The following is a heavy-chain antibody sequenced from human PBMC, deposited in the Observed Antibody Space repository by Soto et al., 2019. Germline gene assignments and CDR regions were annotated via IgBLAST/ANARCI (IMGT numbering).Heavy chain of an antibody. D-gene: IGHD3-10*01. CDR3: ATFYGSGRAFYNYGMDG. Sequence: GASVKVSCKASGYTFISYAIHWVRQAPGQRLEWMGWINAGNGKTKYSQKFQGRVTITRDTSASTAYMELSSLRSEDTAVYYCATFYGSGRAFYNYGMDGWAQGTRVPVSS. CDR2: INAGNGKT. J-gene: IGHJ6*02. CDR1: GYTFISYA. V-gene: IGHV1-3*01.